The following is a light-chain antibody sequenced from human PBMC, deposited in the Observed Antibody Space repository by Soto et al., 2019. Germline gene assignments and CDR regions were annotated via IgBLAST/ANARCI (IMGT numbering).Light chain of an antibody. CDR1: QSVSSY. Sequence: EIVLTQSPATLSLSPGERATLSCRASQSVSSYLAWYQQKPGQAPRLLIYESSNRATGIPARFSGSGSGTDFTLTISSLEPEDFAVYYCQQRRDWSITFGQGKRLEIK. CDR2: ESS. CDR3: QQRRDWSIT. V-gene: IGKV3-11*01. J-gene: IGKJ5*01.